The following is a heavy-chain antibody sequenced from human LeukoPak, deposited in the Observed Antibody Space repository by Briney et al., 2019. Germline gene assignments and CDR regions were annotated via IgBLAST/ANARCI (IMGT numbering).Heavy chain of an antibody. CDR2: IYYSGST. V-gene: IGHV4-39*01. CDR1: GGSISSSSYY. J-gene: IGHJ4*02. D-gene: IGHD6-19*01. CDR3: ARVGGWPQIIIDY. Sequence: PSETLSLTCTVSGGSISSSSYYWGWIRQPPGKGLEWIGSIYYSGSTYYNPSLKSRVTISVDTSKNQFSLKLSSVTAADTAVYYCARVGGWPQIIIDYWGQGTLVTVSS.